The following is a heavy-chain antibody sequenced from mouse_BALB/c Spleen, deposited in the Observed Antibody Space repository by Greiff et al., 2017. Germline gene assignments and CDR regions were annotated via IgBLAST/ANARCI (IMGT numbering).Heavy chain of an antibody. J-gene: IGHJ4*01. CDR3: ASASYHYYAMDY. Sequence: VQLKQSGPELVKPGASVKISCKTSGYTFTEYTMHWVKQSHGKSLEWIGGINPNNGGTSYNQKFKGKATLTVDKSSSTAYMELRSLTSEDSAVYCCASASYHYYAMDYWGQGTSVTVSS. CDR1: GYTFTEYT. V-gene: IGHV1-18*01. D-gene: IGHD5-1*01. CDR2: INPNNGGT.